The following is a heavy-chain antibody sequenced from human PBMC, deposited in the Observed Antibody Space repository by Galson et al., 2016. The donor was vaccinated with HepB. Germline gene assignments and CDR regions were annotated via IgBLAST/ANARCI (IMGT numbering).Heavy chain of an antibody. V-gene: IGHV3-21*01. CDR1: GFTFSSYN. Sequence: SLRLSCAASGFTFSSYNMNWVRQAPGRGLEWVSYISSSSTYIYYTDSVKGRFTISRDNAKNSLYLQMNSLRAGDTAVYYCARDRDRSNWDFDFWGQGTLVTVSS. D-gene: IGHD1-1*01. CDR2: ISSSSTYI. CDR3: ARDRDRSNWDFDF. J-gene: IGHJ4*02.